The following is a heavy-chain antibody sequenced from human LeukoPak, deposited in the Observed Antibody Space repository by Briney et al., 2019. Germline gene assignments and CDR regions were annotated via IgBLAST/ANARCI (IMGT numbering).Heavy chain of an antibody. J-gene: IGHJ3*02. D-gene: IGHD6-13*01. CDR1: GFTFSSYN. CDR3: ARDRAGTDAFDI. V-gene: IGHV3-66*01. Sequence: HPGGSLRLSCAASGFTFSSYNMNWVRQAPGKGLEWVSVIYSGGSTYYADSVKGRFTISRDNSKNTLYLQMNSLRAEDTAVYYCARDRAGTDAFDIWGQGTMVTVSS. CDR2: IYSGGST.